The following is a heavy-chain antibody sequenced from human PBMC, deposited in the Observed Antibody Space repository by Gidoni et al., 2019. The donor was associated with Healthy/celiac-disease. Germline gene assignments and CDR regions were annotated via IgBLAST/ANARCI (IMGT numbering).Heavy chain of an antibody. Sequence: QVQLVQSGAEVKKPGASVKVSCKASGYTFTSYGISWVRQAPGQGLEWMGWISAYNGNTNYAQKLQGRVTMTTDTSTSTAYMELRSLRSDDTAVYYCARDRRIVVVPVDWYFDLWGRGTLVTVSS. V-gene: IGHV1-18*01. D-gene: IGHD2-2*01. CDR2: ISAYNGNT. CDR1: GYTFTSYG. CDR3: ARDRRIVVVPVDWYFDL. J-gene: IGHJ2*01.